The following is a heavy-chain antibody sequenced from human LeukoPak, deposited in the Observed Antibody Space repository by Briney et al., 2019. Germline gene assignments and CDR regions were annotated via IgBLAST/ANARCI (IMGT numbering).Heavy chain of an antibody. CDR3: ARYCSGLCTEYHFDS. J-gene: IGHJ4*02. CDR1: GFTVNTNY. Sequence: GGSLRLSCTVSGFTVNTNYMGWVRQAPGKGLEWVSVFHDGDRTYYADSVEGRFNISTNNSKNSLYLQMYNLRAEDTAVYYCARYCSGLCTEYHFDSWGQGTLVTVSS. V-gene: IGHV3-66*01. D-gene: IGHD2-15*01. CDR2: FHDGDRT.